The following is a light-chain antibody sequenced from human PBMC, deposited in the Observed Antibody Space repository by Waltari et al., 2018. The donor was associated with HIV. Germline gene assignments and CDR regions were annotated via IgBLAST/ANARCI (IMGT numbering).Light chain of an antibody. J-gene: IGKJ1*01. V-gene: IGKV3-20*01. CDR1: QSVTSNY. CDR2: GAS. Sequence: EIVLTQSPGTLSLSPGERATLSCRASQSVTSNYLGWYQQKPGQAPRLLIYGASNRATGIPDRFSGSGSGTDFTLTVNRLEPEDFAVYYCQQYGNSPWTFGQGTKVEIK. CDR3: QQYGNSPWT.